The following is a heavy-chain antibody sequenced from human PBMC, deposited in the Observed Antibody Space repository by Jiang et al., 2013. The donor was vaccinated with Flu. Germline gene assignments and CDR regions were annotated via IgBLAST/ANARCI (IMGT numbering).Heavy chain of an antibody. J-gene: IGHJ4*02. CDR1: GISISPYY. CDR2: VYYTGFT. Sequence: PGLVKPSETLSLTCTVSGISISPYYWTWIRQSPGKGLEWIGYVYYTGFTNYNPSLKSRVTMSVDTSKNQFSLQLSSVTAADTALYYCAKNRFDNDYWGQGTLVTVSS. CDR3: AKNRFDNDY. V-gene: IGHV4-59*01.